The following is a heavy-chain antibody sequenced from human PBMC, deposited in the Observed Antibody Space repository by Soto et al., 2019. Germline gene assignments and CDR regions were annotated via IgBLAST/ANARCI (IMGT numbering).Heavy chain of an antibody. Sequence: QVKLVQSGAEVKKPGASVKVSCQASGYTCTSYDINWVRPATGQGLEWMGWMNPHSGNTGYAQKFQGRVTMTMNTCISTADMELSSMRSEDTAEYYCARERSGTPDYWCQGTLVADSS. V-gene: IGHV1-8*01. CDR2: MNPHSGNT. CDR1: GYTCTSYD. CDR3: ARERSGTPDY. J-gene: IGHJ4*02. D-gene: IGHD1-1*01.